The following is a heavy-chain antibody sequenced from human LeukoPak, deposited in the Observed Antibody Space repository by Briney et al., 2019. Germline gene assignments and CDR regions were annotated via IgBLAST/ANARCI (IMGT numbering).Heavy chain of an antibody. CDR2: IYYSGST. D-gene: IGHD4-17*01. CDR1: GGSISSTTSY. V-gene: IGHV4-39*02. CDR3: ARDKYGAYFDS. Sequence: KPSETLSLTCAVSGGSISSTTSYWGWIRQPPGKGLEWIGRIYYSGSTFYNPSLKSRVTISVDTSKNQLSLRLSSVTAADTAVYYCARDKYGAYFDSWGQGTLVTVSS. J-gene: IGHJ4*02.